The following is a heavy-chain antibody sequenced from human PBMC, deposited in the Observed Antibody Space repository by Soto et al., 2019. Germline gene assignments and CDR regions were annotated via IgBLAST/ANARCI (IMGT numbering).Heavy chain of an antibody. V-gene: IGHV3-21*02. CDR3: ARHTTNPYKIDY. Sequence: EVQLVESGGGLVKPGGSLRLSCAASGFSFSSYSMNWVRQAPGEGLEWVSSIGSSSTYIYYADSVKGRFTISRDNAKNSLYLQMYSLRAEDTAVYYCARHTTNPYKIDYWGQGTLVTVSA. J-gene: IGHJ4*02. CDR2: IGSSSTYI. D-gene: IGHD1-1*01. CDR1: GFSFSSYS.